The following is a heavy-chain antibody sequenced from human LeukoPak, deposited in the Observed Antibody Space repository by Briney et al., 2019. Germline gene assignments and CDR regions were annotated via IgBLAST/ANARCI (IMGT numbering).Heavy chain of an antibody. CDR3: ARDTTDYDILTGYSPGGFDI. D-gene: IGHD3-9*01. Sequence: SGTLSLTCAVSGGSISSNDLWSWVRQPPGKGLEWIGEIYHSGTTNYNPSLKSRVTISVDKSKNQFSLKLNSVTAADTAVYYCARDTTDYDILTGYSPGGFDIWGQGTMVTVSS. J-gene: IGHJ3*02. CDR1: GGSISSNDL. V-gene: IGHV4-4*02. CDR2: IYHSGTT.